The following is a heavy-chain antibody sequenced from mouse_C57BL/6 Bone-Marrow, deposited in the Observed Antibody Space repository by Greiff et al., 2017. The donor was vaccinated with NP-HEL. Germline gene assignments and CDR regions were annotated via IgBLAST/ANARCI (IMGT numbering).Heavy chain of an antibody. CDR2: IYPGDGDT. J-gene: IGHJ3*01. CDR1: GYEFSNYW. Sequence: QVQLKESGAELVKPGASVKISCKASGYEFSNYWMNWVKQRPGKGLEWIGQIYPGDGDTNYNGKFKDKATLTADKSCSTAYMQLGRQTGEDTAVDVGARGAYWGQGTLGTVSA. CDR3: ARGAY. V-gene: IGHV1-80*01.